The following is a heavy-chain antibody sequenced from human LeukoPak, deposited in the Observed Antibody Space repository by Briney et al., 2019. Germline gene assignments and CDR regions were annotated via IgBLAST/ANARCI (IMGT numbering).Heavy chain of an antibody. CDR3: AKDPQQLDRYYFVY. CDR1: GFTFSSYG. CDR2: ISYDGSNK. Sequence: GGSLRLPCAASGFTFSSYGMHWVRQAPGKGLEWVAVISYDGSNKYYADSMKGRFTISRDNSKNTLYLQMNSLRAEDTAVYYSAKDPQQLDRYYFVYWGQGTLVTVSS. D-gene: IGHD6-13*01. V-gene: IGHV3-30*18. J-gene: IGHJ4*02.